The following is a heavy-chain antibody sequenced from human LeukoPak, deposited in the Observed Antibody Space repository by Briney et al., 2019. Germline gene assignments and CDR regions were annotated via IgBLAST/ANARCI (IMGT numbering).Heavy chain of an antibody. CDR1: GFTFSDYS. V-gene: IGHV3-48*01. CDR3: ARDHNYAFDN. D-gene: IGHD1-1*01. Sequence: PGGSLRLSCAASGFTFSDYSMNWVRQAPGKGLEWISWVGIDSGNTKYADSVKGRFTISGEKAKNSLYLQMSSLRVEDTAVYYCARDHNYAFDNWGQGTLVTVSP. J-gene: IGHJ4*02. CDR2: VGIDSGNT.